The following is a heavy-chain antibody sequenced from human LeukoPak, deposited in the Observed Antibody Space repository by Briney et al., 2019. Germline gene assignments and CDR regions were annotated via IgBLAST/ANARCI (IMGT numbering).Heavy chain of an antibody. CDR2: IIPIFGTA. CDR1: GGTFSSYA. V-gene: IGHV1-69*05. CDR3: ARDVSYSNSFDP. D-gene: IGHD4-11*01. Sequence: ASVKVSCKASGGTFSSYAISWVRQAPGQGLEWMGGIIPIFGTANYAQKFQGRVTITTDESASTAYMELSSLRSEDTAVYSCARDVSYSNSFDPWGQGALVTVSS. J-gene: IGHJ5*02.